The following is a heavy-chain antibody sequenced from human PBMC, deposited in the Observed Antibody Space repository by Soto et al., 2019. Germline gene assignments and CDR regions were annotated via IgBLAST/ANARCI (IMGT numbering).Heavy chain of an antibody. CDR1: GFSLSTGGMG. V-gene: IGHV2-5*02. D-gene: IGHD2-21*02. J-gene: IGHJ6*02. CDR2: IYWDGDR. CDR3: VHSRCGGDCLQSYSSHYYYGMDI. Sequence: ESGPTLVNPTQTLTLTCTFSGFSLSTGGMGVGWIRQPPGKALEWLALIYWDGDRRYSPSLMNRLTIAKDTSKNQVVLTMTNMDPVDTATYYCVHSRCGGDCLQSYSSHYYYGMDIWGQGPTVTVSS.